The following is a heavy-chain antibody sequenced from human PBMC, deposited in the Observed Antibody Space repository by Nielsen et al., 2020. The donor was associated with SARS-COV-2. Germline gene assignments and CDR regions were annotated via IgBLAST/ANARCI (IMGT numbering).Heavy chain of an antibody. D-gene: IGHD3-22*01. CDR2: IYHSGST. Sequence: SETLSLTCSVTGDSISSDNYYWGWIRQPPEKGLEWIGSIYHSGSTFYSPSLKSRVTISEDPSKNQFSLKLSAVTAADTAVYYCARRPGHYFDSGGYFYSYYFDYWGQGILVTVSS. CDR3: ARRPGHYFDSGGYFYSYYFDY. J-gene: IGHJ4*02. V-gene: IGHV4-39*01. CDR1: GDSISSDNYY.